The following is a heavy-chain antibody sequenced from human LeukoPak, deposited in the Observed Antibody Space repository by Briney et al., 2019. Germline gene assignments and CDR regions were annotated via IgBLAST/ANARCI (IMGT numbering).Heavy chain of an antibody. CDR1: GFTFSSYG. J-gene: IGHJ4*02. CDR3: AKDVGEVRWSLDY. D-gene: IGHD5-24*01. CDR2: ISYDGSNK. V-gene: IGHV3-30*18. Sequence: GGSLRLSCAASGFTFSSYGMHWVRQAPGKGLEWVALISYDGSNKYYADSVKGRFTISRDNSKNTLYLQMNSLRADDTAVYYCAKDVGEVRWSLDYWGQGTLVTVSS.